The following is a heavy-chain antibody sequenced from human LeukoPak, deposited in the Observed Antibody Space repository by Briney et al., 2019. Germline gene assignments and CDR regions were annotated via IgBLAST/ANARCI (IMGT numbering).Heavy chain of an antibody. CDR2: IYYSGST. D-gene: IGHD3-22*01. CDR1: GGSISSYY. CDR3: ARDGVFHDSDGYSFDY. V-gene: IGHV4-4*08. J-gene: IGHJ4*02. Sequence: PSETLSLTCTVSGGSISSYYWSWIRQPPGKGLEWIGYIYYSGSTNYNPSLRNRVTLFVDTSKNQFSLKLTSLTAADTAVYYCARDGVFHDSDGYSFDYWGQGTLVTVSS.